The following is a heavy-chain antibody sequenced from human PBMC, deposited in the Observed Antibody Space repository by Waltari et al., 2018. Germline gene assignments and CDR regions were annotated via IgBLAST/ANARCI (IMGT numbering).Heavy chain of an antibody. Sequence: QVQLVQSGAEVKKPGASVKVSCKASGYTFTSYYMHWVRQAPGQGLEWMGIIHPSGGSTSYAQKFQGRVTMTRDTSTSTVYMELSSLRSEDTAVYYCARAIAAAGMRGYGMDVWGQGTTVTVSS. V-gene: IGHV1-46*01. CDR2: IHPSGGST. CDR3: ARAIAAAGMRGYGMDV. J-gene: IGHJ6*02. D-gene: IGHD6-13*01. CDR1: GYTFTSYY.